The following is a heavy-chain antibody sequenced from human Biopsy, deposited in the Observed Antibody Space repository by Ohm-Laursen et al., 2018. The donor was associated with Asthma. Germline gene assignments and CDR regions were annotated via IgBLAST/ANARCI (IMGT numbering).Heavy chain of an antibody. CDR2: ISVYNGNT. CDR3: ARAVDYSHYYGIDV. CDR1: EYTFNSAG. D-gene: IGHD3-10*01. Sequence: ATVKISCKTSEYTFNSAGITWVRQAPGQGLEWMGWISVYNGNTKVAQKLQDRVTMITDTSTSTAYMELRSLRSDDTAVYFCARAVDYSHYYGIDVWGQGTTVTVS. V-gene: IGHV1-18*01. J-gene: IGHJ6*02.